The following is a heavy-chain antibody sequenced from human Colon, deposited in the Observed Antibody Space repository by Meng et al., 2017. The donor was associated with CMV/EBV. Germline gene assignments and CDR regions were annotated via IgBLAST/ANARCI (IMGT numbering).Heavy chain of an antibody. D-gene: IGHD5-24*01. J-gene: IGHJ5*02. CDR3: ARDGVEGILGWFDP. V-gene: IGHV3-23*01. CDR2: ISGGGTST. Sequence: GESLKISCAASGFNFRSSAMSWVRQAPGKGLEWVSSISGGGTSTYYADSVKGRFTISRDNGKNSLYLQMNSLRAEDTAVYYCARDGVEGILGWFDPWGQGTLVTVSS. CDR1: GFNFRSSA.